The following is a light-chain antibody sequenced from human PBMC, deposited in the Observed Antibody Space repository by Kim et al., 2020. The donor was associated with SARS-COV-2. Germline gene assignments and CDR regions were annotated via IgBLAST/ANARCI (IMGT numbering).Light chain of an antibody. CDR2: NNN. CDR3: QSYDSRLSGGI. Sequence: RVTNSCTGDRSNIGANFDVHRYQQFPGSAPKLLIYNNNNRPSGVSDRFSGSKSGTSASLAIAGLQAEDEADYYCQSYDSRLSGGIFGGGTQLTVL. J-gene: IGLJ2*01. CDR1: RSNIGANFD. V-gene: IGLV1-40*01.